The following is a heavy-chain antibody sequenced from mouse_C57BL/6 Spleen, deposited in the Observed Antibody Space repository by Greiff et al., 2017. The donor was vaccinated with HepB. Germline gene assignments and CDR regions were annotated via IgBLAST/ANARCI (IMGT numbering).Heavy chain of an antibody. D-gene: IGHD4-1*01. Sequence: VQLQQPGAELVKPGASVKLSCKASGYTFTSYWMQWVKQRPGQGLEWIGEIDPSDSYTNYNQKFKGKATLTVDTSSSTAYMQLSSLTSEDSAVYYCASSPWVSFAYWGQGTLVTVSA. CDR3: ASSPWVSFAY. CDR1: GYTFTSYW. CDR2: IDPSDSYT. V-gene: IGHV1-50*01. J-gene: IGHJ3*01.